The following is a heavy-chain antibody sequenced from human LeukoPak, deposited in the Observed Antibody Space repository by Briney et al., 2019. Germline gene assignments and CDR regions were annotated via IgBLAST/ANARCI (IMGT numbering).Heavy chain of an antibody. CDR3: ARDNSSGWYALDY. D-gene: IGHD6-19*01. Sequence: ASVKVSCKASGFTFTSSAMQWVRQARGQRLEWIGWIVVGSGNTNYAQKFQERVTMTRDTSISTVYMELSRLRSDDTAVYYCARDNSSGWYALDYWGQGTLVTVSS. CDR1: GFTFTSSA. J-gene: IGHJ4*02. CDR2: IVVGSGNT. V-gene: IGHV1-58*02.